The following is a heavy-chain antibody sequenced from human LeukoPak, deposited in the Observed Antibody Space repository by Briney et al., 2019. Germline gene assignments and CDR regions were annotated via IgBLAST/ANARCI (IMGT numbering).Heavy chain of an antibody. CDR1: GLTVGFKC. V-gene: IGHV3-66*01. CDR3: ATRPDGNDVPYFDY. J-gene: IGHJ4*02. D-gene: IGHD5-12*01. Sequence: PGGSLRLSCAASGLTVGFKCMSWVRQAPGKGLEWVSIIYSGGSSYYADSVKGRFTVSRDTSKNTLYLQMNSLRAEDMAVYYCATRPDGNDVPYFDYWGQGTLVTVSS. CDR2: IYSGGSS.